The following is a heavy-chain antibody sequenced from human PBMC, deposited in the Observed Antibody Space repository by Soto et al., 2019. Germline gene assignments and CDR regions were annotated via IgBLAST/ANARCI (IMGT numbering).Heavy chain of an antibody. D-gene: IGHD2-21*01. CDR1: GGSISSSSW. V-gene: IGHV4-4*02. J-gene: IGHJ3*02. CDR3: ARGSSFRGDFDI. CDR2: FYHAANP. Sequence: HLQESGPGLVRPSETLSLTCAVSGGSISSSSWWPWVRQSPEKGLEWIGEFYHAANPDYNPSFQRRVTTILDKSKNNFSLRLTSVTAADTAVYYCARGSSFRGDFDIWGQGTTVTVSS.